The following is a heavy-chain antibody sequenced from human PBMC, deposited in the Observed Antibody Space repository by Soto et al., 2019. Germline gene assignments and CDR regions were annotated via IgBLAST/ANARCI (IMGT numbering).Heavy chain of an antibody. J-gene: IGHJ4*02. CDR3: ARAQIQLWPTEGYYFDY. D-gene: IGHD5-18*01. CDR1: GGTFSSYA. CDR2: IIPIFGTA. V-gene: IGHV1-69*13. Sequence: SVKVSCKASGGTFSSYAISWVRQAPGQGLEWMGGIIPIFGTANYAQKFQGRVTITADESTSTAYMELSSLRSEDTAVYYCARAQIQLWPTEGYYFDYWGQGTLVTVSS.